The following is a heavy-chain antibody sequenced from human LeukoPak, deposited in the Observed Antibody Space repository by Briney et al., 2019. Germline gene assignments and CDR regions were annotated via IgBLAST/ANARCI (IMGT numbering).Heavy chain of an antibody. D-gene: IGHD3-22*01. J-gene: IGHJ4*02. Sequence: PSETLSLTCTVSGGSISSSSYYWGWIRQPPGKGLEWIGSIYYSGSTYYNPSLKSRVTISVDTSKNQFSLKLSSVTAADTAGYYCARVHLRDDSSGYYLDYWGQGTLVTVSS. CDR1: GGSISSSSYY. V-gene: IGHV4-39*07. CDR2: IYYSGST. CDR3: ARVHLRDDSSGYYLDY.